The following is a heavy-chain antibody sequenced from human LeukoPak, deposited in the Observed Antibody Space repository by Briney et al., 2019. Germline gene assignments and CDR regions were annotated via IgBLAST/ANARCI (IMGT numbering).Heavy chain of an antibody. V-gene: IGHV1-18*01. D-gene: IGHD3-3*01. CDR1: GYTFTSYG. Sequence: ASVKVSCKGSGYTFTSYGISWVRQGTGQGLEGIGWSSAYNGNTDYAQNLQARVTMTTDTFTSTAYMERGSLRSDDTAVYYCARAGVITIVGVVISDYYYYGMDVWGQGPTVTVSS. J-gene: IGHJ6*02. CDR2: SSAYNGNT. CDR3: ARAGVITIVGVVISDYYYYGMDV.